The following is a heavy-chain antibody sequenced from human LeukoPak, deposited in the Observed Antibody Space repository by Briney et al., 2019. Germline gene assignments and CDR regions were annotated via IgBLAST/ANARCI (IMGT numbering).Heavy chain of an antibody. CDR1: GFSFSSYG. V-gene: IGHV3-33*03. D-gene: IGHD2-2*02. CDR3: ARRLYCTSSSCHTGPDAFDI. CDR2: LWSDGSNK. Sequence: GGSLRLSCAASGFSFSSYGMHWVRQAPGKGLEGVAVLWSDGSNKYYADSVKGRFTISRDNSKNMLYLQMNSLRAEDTAVYYCARRLYCTSSSCHTGPDAFDIWGQGTMVTVSS. J-gene: IGHJ3*02.